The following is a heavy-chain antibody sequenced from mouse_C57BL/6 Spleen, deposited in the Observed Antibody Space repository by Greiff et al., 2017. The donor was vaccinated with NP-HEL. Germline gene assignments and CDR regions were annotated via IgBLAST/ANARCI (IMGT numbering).Heavy chain of an antibody. D-gene: IGHD1-1*01. CDR1: GYTFTSYW. CDR3: ITTTFDY. V-gene: IGHV1-50*01. J-gene: IGHJ2*01. CDR2: IDPSDSYT. Sequence: QVQLQQPGAELVKPGASVKLSCKASGYTFTSYWMQWVKQRPGQGLEWIGGIDPSDSYTNYNQKFKGKATLTVDTSSSTAYMQLSSLTSEDSAVYYCITTTFDYWGQGTTLTVSS.